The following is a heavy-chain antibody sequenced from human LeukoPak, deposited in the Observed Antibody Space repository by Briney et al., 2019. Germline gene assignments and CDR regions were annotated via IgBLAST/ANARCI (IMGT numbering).Heavy chain of an antibody. Sequence: GGSLRLSCAASGFTFSSYAMSWARQAPGKGREWVSAISGSGGSTYHADSVKGRFTISRDNSKNTLYLQMNSLRAEDTAVYYCAKALNYYDSSGCDYWGQGTLVTVSS. CDR3: AKALNYYDSSGCDY. J-gene: IGHJ4*02. V-gene: IGHV3-23*01. D-gene: IGHD3-22*01. CDR2: ISGSGGST. CDR1: GFTFSSYA.